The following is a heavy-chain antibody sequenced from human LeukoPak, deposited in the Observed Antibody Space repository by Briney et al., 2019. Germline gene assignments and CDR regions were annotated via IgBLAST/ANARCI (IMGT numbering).Heavy chain of an antibody. CDR2: INHSGNT. D-gene: IGHD6-13*01. V-gene: IGHV4-34*01. CDR1: GGSFSGYY. J-gene: IGHJ4*02. Sequence: PSETLSLTCAVYGGSFSGYYWSWIRQPPGKGLEWIGEINHSGNTNYNPSLKSRVTISVDTSKNQFSLKLSSVTAADTAVYYCARVKAAAAAGEGRLFDYWGQGTLVTVSS. CDR3: ARVKAAAAAGEGRLFDY.